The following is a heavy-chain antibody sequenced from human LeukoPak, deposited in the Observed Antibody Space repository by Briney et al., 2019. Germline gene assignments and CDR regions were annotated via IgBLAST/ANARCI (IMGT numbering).Heavy chain of an antibody. CDR1: GFSFLNYG. J-gene: IGHJ4*02. V-gene: IGHV3-23*01. Sequence: GGSLRLSCAASGFSFLNYGMSWVRQAPGKGLEWVSAISGSGGSTYYADSVKGRFIISRDNSKNTLYLQMNSLRAEDTAVYYCAKRYNWNDGHFDYWGQGTLVTVSS. D-gene: IGHD1-1*01. CDR2: ISGSGGST. CDR3: AKRYNWNDGHFDY.